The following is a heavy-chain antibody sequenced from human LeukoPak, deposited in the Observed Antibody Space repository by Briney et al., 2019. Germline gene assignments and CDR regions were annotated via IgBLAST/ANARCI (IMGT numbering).Heavy chain of an antibody. CDR2: INYSGST. CDR3: ARHGDSSSWYLTPFDY. D-gene: IGHD6-13*01. Sequence: SETLSLTCTVSGGTISSSSYYWVWIHQPPGKGLDWISSINYSGSTYYNPPLKSRVTISVDTSKNQFSLKLSSVTGADTAVYYCARHGDSSSWYLTPFDYWGQGTLVTVSS. J-gene: IGHJ4*02. V-gene: IGHV4-39*01. CDR1: GGTISSSSYY.